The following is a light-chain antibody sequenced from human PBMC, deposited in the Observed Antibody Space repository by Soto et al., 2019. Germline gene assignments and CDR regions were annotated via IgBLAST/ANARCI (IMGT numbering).Light chain of an antibody. CDR3: QQSYSTTWT. CDR2: PAS. J-gene: IGKJ1*01. CDR1: QGISTF. V-gene: IGKV1-39*01. Sequence: DIQMTQSPSSLSASVGDRVTITCRASQGISTFLNWYQHKPGKAPKLLIYPASSLQSGVPSRFSGIGSETDFTLTISSLQPEDFATYSCQQSYSTTWTFGQGTTVEIQ.